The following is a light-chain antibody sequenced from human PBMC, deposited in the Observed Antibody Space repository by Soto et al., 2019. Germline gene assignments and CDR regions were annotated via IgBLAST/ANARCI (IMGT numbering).Light chain of an antibody. V-gene: IGKV1-5*01. J-gene: IGKJ1*01. CDR3: QQYKSYRWT. Sequence: DIQMTQSPSTLSASVGDRVTITCRASQSISSWLAWYQQKPGKAPKLLIYDASSLESGVPSRFSGSGSGTEFTLTISSLQPDDFATYYCQQYKSYRWTFGQGTKVEIK. CDR2: DAS. CDR1: QSISSW.